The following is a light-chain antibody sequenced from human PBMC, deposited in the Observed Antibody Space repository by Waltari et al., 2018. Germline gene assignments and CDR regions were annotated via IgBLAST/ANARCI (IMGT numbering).Light chain of an antibody. J-gene: IGLJ2*01. CDR2: GRN. V-gene: IGLV3-19*01. CDR1: SLRSYY. Sequence: SSELTQDPAVSVALGQTVRITCLGDSLRSYYAAWYQQKPGQAPLLVFYGRNNRPSGIPDRFSGSNSGSTASLTITGALEEDEADYYCSSRDNSYNHLVVFGGGTKLTVL. CDR3: SSRDNSYNHLVV.